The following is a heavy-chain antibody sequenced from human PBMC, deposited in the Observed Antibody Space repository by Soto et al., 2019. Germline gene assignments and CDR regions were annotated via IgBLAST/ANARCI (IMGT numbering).Heavy chain of an antibody. D-gene: IGHD6-19*01. J-gene: IGHJ4*02. CDR2: IIPIFGTA. CDR1: GGTFSSYA. V-gene: IGHV1-69*05. Sequence: SVKVSCKASGGTFSSYAISWVRQAPGQGLEWMGGIIPIFGTANYAQKFQGRVTMTRDTSTSTVYMELSSLRSEDTAVYYCFLAVAGPDDYWGQGTLVTVSS. CDR3: FLAVAGPDDY.